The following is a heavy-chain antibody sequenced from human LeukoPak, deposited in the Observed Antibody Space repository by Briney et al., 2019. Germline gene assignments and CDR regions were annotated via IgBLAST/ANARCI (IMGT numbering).Heavy chain of an antibody. V-gene: IGHV1-2*02. CDR1: GYTFTSYY. Sequence: ASVKVSCKASGYTFTSYYMHWVRQAPGQGLEWMGWINPNSGGTNYAQKFQGRVTMNRDTSISTAYMEVSRLRSDDTAVYYCASQPNRYCSGGSCYPVSHNWFDPWGQGTLVTVSS. CDR3: ASQPNRYCSGGSCYPVSHNWFDP. J-gene: IGHJ5*02. CDR2: INPNSGGT. D-gene: IGHD2-15*01.